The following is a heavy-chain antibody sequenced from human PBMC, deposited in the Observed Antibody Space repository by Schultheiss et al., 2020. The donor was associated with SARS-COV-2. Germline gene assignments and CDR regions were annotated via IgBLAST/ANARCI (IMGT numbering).Heavy chain of an antibody. V-gene: IGHV3-23*01. Sequence: GGSLRLSCAASGFTFSSYAMSWVRQAPGKGLEWVSAISGSGGSTYYADSVKGRFTISRHNSKNTLYLQMNSLRAEDTAVYYCAKDRGHIVVVTAPYDAFDIWGQGTMVTVSS. CDR1: GFTFSSYA. CDR3: AKDRGHIVVVTAPYDAFDI. D-gene: IGHD2-21*02. J-gene: IGHJ3*02. CDR2: ISGSGGST.